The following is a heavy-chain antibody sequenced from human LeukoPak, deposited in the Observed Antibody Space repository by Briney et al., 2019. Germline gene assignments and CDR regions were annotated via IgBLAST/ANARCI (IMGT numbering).Heavy chain of an antibody. V-gene: IGHV3-21*01. CDR3: ARESGYSSGWTKRSDY. Sequence: PGGSLRLSCAASGFTFSSYSMNWVRQAPGKGLEWVSSISSSSSYIYYADSAKGRFTISRDNAKSSLYLQMNSPRAEHTAVYYCARESGYSSGWTKRSDYGGQGTLVTVS. CDR1: GFTFSSYS. D-gene: IGHD6-19*01. J-gene: IGHJ4*02. CDR2: ISSSSSYI.